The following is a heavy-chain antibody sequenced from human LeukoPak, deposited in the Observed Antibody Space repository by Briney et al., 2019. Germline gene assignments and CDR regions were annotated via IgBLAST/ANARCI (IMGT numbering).Heavy chain of an antibody. CDR1: GFTFSSYA. J-gene: IGHJ5*02. Sequence: SGGSPRLSCAASGFTFSSYAMHWVRQAPGKGLEWVAVISYDGSNKYYADSVKGRFTISRDNSKNTLYLQMNSLRAEDTAVYYCARALPEGLVVVTAIGNWFDPWGQGTLVTVSS. CDR2: ISYDGSNK. D-gene: IGHD2-21*02. V-gene: IGHV3-30*04. CDR3: ARALPEGLVVVTAIGNWFDP.